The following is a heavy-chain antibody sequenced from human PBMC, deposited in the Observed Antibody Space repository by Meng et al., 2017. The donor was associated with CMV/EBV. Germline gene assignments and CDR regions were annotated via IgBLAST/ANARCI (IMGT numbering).Heavy chain of an antibody. D-gene: IGHD2-2*02. CDR2: INAGNGDT. J-gene: IGHJ4*02. V-gene: IGHV1-3*01. CDR3: ARTRTYCASTSCYTGGYYFDY. Sequence: YSIHWVRQDPRKRLEWMGWINAGNGDTKSSKKFQGRLTITRDSSASTVYMELSSVRFEDTAVYYCARTRTYCASTSCYTGGYYFDYWGQGTLVTVSS. CDR1: YS.